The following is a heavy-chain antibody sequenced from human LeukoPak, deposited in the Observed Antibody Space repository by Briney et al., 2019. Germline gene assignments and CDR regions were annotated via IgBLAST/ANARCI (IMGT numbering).Heavy chain of an antibody. V-gene: IGHV3-7*01. CDR2: IKTDGSAT. CDR1: GFTFSNFW. Sequence: GGSLRLSCAASGFTFSNFWISWVRQAPGKGLEWVANIKTDGSATYYADSVKGRFTISRDNAKNSLYLEINSLRVEDTAVYYCVRNLPGTGYWGQGTRVTVSS. CDR3: VRNLPGTGY. J-gene: IGHJ4*02. D-gene: IGHD3-9*01.